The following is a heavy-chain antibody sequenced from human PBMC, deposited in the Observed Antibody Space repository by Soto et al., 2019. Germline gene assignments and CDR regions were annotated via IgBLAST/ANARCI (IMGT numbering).Heavy chain of an antibody. V-gene: IGHV4-59*01. CDR1: GGSIRSYY. D-gene: IGHD1-26*01. Sequence: QVHLRESGPGLVKPSETLSLTCTVSGGSIRSYYWSWIRQPPGKGLEWIGYIYYSGSTNYNPSLKSRVTISVDTSKNQFSLKLSSVTAADTAVYYCARRWGPTFDYWGQGTLVTVSS. J-gene: IGHJ4*02. CDR2: IYYSGST. CDR3: ARRWGPTFDY.